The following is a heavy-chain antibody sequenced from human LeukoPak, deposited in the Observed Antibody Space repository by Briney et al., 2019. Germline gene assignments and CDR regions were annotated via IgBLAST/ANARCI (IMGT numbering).Heavy chain of an antibody. J-gene: IGHJ4*02. Sequence: GGSLRLSCTVSGFTFRNYWMAWVRQAPGKGLEWVSNIRGDEGDKNSVDSVKGRFTISRDNAKKSLYLQMNSLRVEDTAVYYCARDVGGALDYWGQGSLVTVSS. V-gene: IGHV3-7*03. CDR3: ARDVGGALDY. D-gene: IGHD4-17*01. CDR1: GFTFRNYW. CDR2: IRGDEGDK.